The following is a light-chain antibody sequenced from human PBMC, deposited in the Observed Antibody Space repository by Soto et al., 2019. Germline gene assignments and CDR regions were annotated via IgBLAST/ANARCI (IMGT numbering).Light chain of an antibody. CDR2: GAS. V-gene: IGKV3-20*01. J-gene: IGKJ1*01. Sequence: EIVLTQSPGTLSLSPGERATLSCRASQSVIDNYLAWYQHKPGQAPRLLIHGASWRATAIPDRFSGSGSGTDFTLSISRPEPEDFAVYYCQQYGTSPTFGQGTKVEIK. CDR3: QQYGTSPT. CDR1: QSVIDNY.